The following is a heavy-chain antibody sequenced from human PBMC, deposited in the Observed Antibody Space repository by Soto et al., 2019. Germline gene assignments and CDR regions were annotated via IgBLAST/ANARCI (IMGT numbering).Heavy chain of an antibody. Sequence: EVQLVESGGGLVQPGGSLRLSCAASGFTFSSYSMNWVRQAPGKGLEWVSYISSSSSTIYYAESVKGRLTISRDNAKNSLHLQMNSLRAEDTAVYYCARHPERIAQIGWFDPWGQGTLVTVSS. CDR2: ISSSSSTI. D-gene: IGHD6-13*01. CDR1: GFTFSSYS. V-gene: IGHV3-48*01. CDR3: ARHPERIAQIGWFDP. J-gene: IGHJ5*02.